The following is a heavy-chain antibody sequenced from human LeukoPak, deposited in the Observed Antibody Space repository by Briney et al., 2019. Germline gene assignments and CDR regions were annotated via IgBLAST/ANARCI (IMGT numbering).Heavy chain of an antibody. CDR2: ISGSGGST. Sequence: GGSPRLSCAVSGFTFSSYAMSWVRQAPGKGLEWVSAISGSGGSTYYADSVKGRFTISRDNSKNTLYLQMNSLRAEDTAVYYCAKGSAFDFWSGYDGMDVWGQGTTVTVSS. CDR1: GFTFSSYA. D-gene: IGHD3-3*01. J-gene: IGHJ6*02. CDR3: AKGSAFDFWSGYDGMDV. V-gene: IGHV3-23*01.